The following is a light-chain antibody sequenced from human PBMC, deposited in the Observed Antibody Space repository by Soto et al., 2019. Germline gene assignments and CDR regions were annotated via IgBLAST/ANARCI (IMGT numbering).Light chain of an antibody. CDR1: SYDVGAYNY. CDR3: NSYTIASTWV. Sequence: QSALTQPASVSGSPGQSITISCTGTSYDVGAYNYVSWYQQHPGKAPKLMISEVSNRPSGISNRFSGSKSGNTASLTISGLQAEDEADYSCNSYTIASTWVFGGGTKVTVL. CDR2: EVS. V-gene: IGLV2-14*01. J-gene: IGLJ3*02.